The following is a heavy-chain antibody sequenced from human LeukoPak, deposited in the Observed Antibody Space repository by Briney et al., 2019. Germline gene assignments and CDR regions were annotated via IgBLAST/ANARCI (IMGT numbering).Heavy chain of an antibody. Sequence: PSETLSLTCTVSGGSISSGGYYWSWIRQPPGKGLEWIGYIYYSGSTNYNPSLKSRVTISVDTSKNQFSLKLSSVTAADTAVYYCARDAAKAQLAYFDYWGQGTLVTVSS. CDR2: IYYSGST. CDR3: ARDAAKAQLAYFDY. D-gene: IGHD6-13*01. V-gene: IGHV4-61*08. CDR1: GGSISSGGYY. J-gene: IGHJ4*02.